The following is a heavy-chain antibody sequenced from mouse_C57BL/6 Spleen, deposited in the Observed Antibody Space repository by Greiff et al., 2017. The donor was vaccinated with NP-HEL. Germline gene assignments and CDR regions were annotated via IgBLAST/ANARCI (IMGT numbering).Heavy chain of an antibody. CDR1: GYTFTSYG. Sequence: QVQLQQSGAELARPGASVKLSCKASGYTFTSYGISWVKQRTGQGLEWIGEIYPRSGNTYYNEKFKGKATLTADKSSSTAYMELRSLTSEDSAVYFCAYYDYDGGLFAYWGQGTLVTVSA. D-gene: IGHD2-4*01. CDR3: AYYDYDGGLFAY. CDR2: IYPRSGNT. J-gene: IGHJ3*01. V-gene: IGHV1-81*01.